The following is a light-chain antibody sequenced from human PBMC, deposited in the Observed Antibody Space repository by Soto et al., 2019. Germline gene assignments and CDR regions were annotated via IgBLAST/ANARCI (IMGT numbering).Light chain of an antibody. J-gene: IGKJ4*01. CDR1: QSVSTY. CDR2: DAS. CDR3: QQRSSWPLT. Sequence: ETVLTQSPAILSLSPGERAILSCRASQSVSTYLAWYQQKPGQAPRLLISDASNRATGIPDRFSGSGSGTDFTLTISSLEPEDFAVYYCQQRSSWPLTFGGGTKVEIK. V-gene: IGKV3-11*01.